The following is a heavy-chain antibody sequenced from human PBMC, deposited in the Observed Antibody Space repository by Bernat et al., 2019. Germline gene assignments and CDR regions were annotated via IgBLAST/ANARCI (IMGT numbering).Heavy chain of an antibody. CDR1: GFTFTCCS. V-gene: IGHV3-21*01. CDR3: ARGSGNYGHYYFDS. J-gene: IGHJ4*02. D-gene: IGHD3-10*01. Sequence: EVQLVESGGGLVKPGGSLTLSCAASGFTFTCCSMNWVRQAPGKGLEWVSSISSSGTYIYYADSVKGRFTISRDNARNSLYLQMNSLGADDTAVYYCARGSGNYGHYYFDSWGQGSLVTVSS. CDR2: ISSSGTYI.